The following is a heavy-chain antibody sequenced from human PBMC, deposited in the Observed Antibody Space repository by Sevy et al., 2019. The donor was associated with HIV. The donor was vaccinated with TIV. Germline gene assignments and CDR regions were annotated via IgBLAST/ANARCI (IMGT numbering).Heavy chain of an antibody. D-gene: IGHD1-26*01. CDR1: GFTFSSYN. J-gene: IGHJ4*02. V-gene: IGHV3-21*01. Sequence: GGSLRLSCAASGFTFSSYNMNWVRQAPGKGLEWVSSISGSSDYVFYADSVKGRFIISRDNDKNSLYFQMNSVRAEDTAVYYCAKWDADRRWYFDYWGQGTLVTVSS. CDR3: AKWDADRRWYFDY. CDR2: ISGSSDYV.